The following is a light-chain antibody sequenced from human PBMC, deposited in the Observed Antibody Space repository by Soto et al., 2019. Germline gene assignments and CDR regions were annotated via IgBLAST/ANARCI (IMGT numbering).Light chain of an antibody. V-gene: IGKV3-20*01. CDR3: QQYVSSIT. Sequence: AQSPATLPVSPRERATLSWRASPSVSINLAWYQRKPGQAPRLLIYGTSSRATGIPDRFRGSGSGTDFTLTISRLEPEDFAMFYCQQYVSSITFGQGTRLEIK. J-gene: IGKJ5*01. CDR1: PSVSIN. CDR2: GTS.